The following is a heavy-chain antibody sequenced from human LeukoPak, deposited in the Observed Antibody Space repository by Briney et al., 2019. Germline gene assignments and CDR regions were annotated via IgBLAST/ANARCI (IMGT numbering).Heavy chain of an antibody. CDR2: ISSSSSYI. Sequence: PGGSLRLSCAASGFTFSSYGMHWVRQAPGKGLEWVSSISSSSSYIYYADSVKGRFTISRDNAKNSLYLQMNSLRAEDTAVYYCARDLGIQLWPLGYYFDYWGQGTLVTVSS. CDR3: ARDLGIQLWPLGYYFDY. V-gene: IGHV3-21*01. J-gene: IGHJ4*02. CDR1: GFTFSSYG. D-gene: IGHD5-18*01.